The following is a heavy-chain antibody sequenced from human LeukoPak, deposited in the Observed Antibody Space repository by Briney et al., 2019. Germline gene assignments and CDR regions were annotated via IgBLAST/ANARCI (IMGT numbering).Heavy chain of an antibody. D-gene: IGHD1-1*01. V-gene: IGHV4-34*01. CDR2: INHSGST. CDR1: GGSFSGYY. CDR3: AKSKESYNSHRAYNWFDP. J-gene: IGHJ5*02. Sequence: SETLSLTCAVYGGSFSGYYWSWIRQPPGKGLEWIGEINHSGSTNNNPSLKSRVTISVDTSKNQFSLKLSSVTAADTAVYYCAKSKESYNSHRAYNWFDPWGQGTLVTVSS.